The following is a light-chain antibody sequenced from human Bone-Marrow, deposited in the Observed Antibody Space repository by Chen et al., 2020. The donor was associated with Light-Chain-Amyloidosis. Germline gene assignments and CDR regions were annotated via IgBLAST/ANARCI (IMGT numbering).Light chain of an antibody. J-gene: IGKJ3*01. CDR1: QSINYK. V-gene: IGKV3-15*01. CDR3: QQYNNWPGT. CDR2: GAS. Sequence: EIVMTQSPATLSVSPGERATLSCRASQSINYKLAWYQHKPGQAPRLLIYGASTRATGIPARFSGSGYGTEFTLTISSMESEDVAIYYCQQYNNWPGTFGPGTKVDIK.